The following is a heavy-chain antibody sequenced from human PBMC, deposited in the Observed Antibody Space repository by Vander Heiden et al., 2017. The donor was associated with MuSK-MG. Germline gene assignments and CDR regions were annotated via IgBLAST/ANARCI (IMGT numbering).Heavy chain of an antibody. CDR3: ARARRGWLRLHDAFDI. CDR1: GGTFSSYA. Sequence: QVQLVQSGAEVKQPGSSVKVSCKASGGTFSSYAISWVRQAPGQGLEWMGGIIPIFGTANYAQKFQGRVTITADESTSTAYMELSSLRSEDTAVYYCARARRGWLRLHDAFDIWGQGTMVTVSS. D-gene: IGHD5-12*01. CDR2: IIPIFGTA. V-gene: IGHV1-69*12. J-gene: IGHJ3*02.